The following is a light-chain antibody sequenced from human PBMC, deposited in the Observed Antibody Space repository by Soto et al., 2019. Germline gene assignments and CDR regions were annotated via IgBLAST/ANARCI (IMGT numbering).Light chain of an antibody. V-gene: IGKV3-11*01. Sequence: EIVLTQSPATLSLSPGERATLSCRASQSIIRYLAWYQQKPGQAPRLLIYDASNRATGIPARFSGSGSGTDFTLTISSLEPEDFAVYYCQHRSDWPKTFGQGTKVEIK. J-gene: IGKJ1*01. CDR2: DAS. CDR1: QSIIRY. CDR3: QHRSDWPKT.